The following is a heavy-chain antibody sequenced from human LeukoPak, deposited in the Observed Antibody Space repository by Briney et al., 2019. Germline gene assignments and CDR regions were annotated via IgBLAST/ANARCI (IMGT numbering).Heavy chain of an antibody. V-gene: IGHV5-51*01. J-gene: IGHJ4*02. Sequence: GESLKISCKGSGYSFTSYWIGWVRQMPGKGLEWVGIIYPGDSDTKYSPAFQGQVTISADKSINTAYLQWSSLKASDTAMYYCARHRSSSDLFDDWGQGTLVTVSP. CDR1: GYSFTSYW. CDR3: ARHRSSSDLFDD. D-gene: IGHD6-6*01. CDR2: IYPGDSDT.